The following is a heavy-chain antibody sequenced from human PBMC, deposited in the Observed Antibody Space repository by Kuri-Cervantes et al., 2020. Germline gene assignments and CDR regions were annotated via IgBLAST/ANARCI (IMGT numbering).Heavy chain of an antibody. CDR3: ARGRGIVATFDYYYMDV. V-gene: IGHV4-4*02. Sequence: SETLSLTCAVSGGSISSSNWWSWVRQPPGKGLEWIGEIYHSGSTNYNPSLKSRVTISVDKSKNQFSLKLSSVTAADTAVYYCARGRGIVATFDYYYMDVWGKGTTVTVSS. D-gene: IGHD5-12*01. J-gene: IGHJ6*03. CDR1: GGSISSSNW. CDR2: IYHSGST.